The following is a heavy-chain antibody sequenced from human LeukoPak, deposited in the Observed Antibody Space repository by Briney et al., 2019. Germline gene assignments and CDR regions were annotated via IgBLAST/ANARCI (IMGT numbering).Heavy chain of an antibody. CDR1: GFTFSGSA. J-gene: IGHJ4*02. CDR2: IRSKANSYAT. V-gene: IGHV3-73*01. Sequence: GGSLRLSCATSGFTFSGSAIHWVRQASGKGLEWVVRIRSKANSYATTDVASVRGRFSISRDDSKNTAYLQMNSLKTEDTAVYYCTRPSYDSSVSGVVYWGQGTLVTVSS. CDR3: TRPSYDSSVSGVVY. D-gene: IGHD3-22*01.